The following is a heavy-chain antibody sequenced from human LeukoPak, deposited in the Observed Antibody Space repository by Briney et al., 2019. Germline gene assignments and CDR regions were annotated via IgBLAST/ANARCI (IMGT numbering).Heavy chain of an antibody. CDR1: GYTFTTYY. CDR2: VNPDSGGT. V-gene: IGHV1-2*02. D-gene: IGHD5-24*01. CDR3: ARETGRDGYKDLDY. J-gene: IGHJ4*02. Sequence: ASVKVSCKSSGYTFTTYYIHWVRQAPGQRLEWMGWVNPDSGGTNYAQNFQGRVTLTRDTSISTAYMELSSLRSDDTAVYYCARETGRDGYKDLDYWGQGTLVTVSS.